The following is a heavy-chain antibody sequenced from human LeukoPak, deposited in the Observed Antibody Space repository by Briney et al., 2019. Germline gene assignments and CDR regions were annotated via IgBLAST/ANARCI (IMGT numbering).Heavy chain of an antibody. CDR1: GGSISSSSYY. CDR3: ASLYSSGWSGYYYYMDV. J-gene: IGHJ6*03. D-gene: IGHD6-19*01. Sequence: PSETLSLTCTVSGGSISSSSYYWGWLRQPPGKGLGWVGSIYYSGSTYNNPSLKSQVTISVNTSKNQFSLKLSSVTAADTAVYYCASLYSSGWSGYYYYMDVWGKGTTVTVSS. V-gene: IGHV4-39*01. CDR2: IYYSGST.